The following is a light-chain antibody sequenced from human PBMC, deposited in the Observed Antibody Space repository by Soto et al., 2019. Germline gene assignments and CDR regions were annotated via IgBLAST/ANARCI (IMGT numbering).Light chain of an antibody. J-gene: IGKJ1*01. V-gene: IGKV3-15*01. Sequence: IVMTQSPVTRSVSPGERATLSCRSSQSVRSNLAWYQQKPGQAHSLLIYGASTRATGIPARFSGTGSGTEFTLTISSLQSEDFALYYCQQYNDWPLTFGQGTTVDIK. CDR3: QQYNDWPLT. CDR1: QSVRSN. CDR2: GAS.